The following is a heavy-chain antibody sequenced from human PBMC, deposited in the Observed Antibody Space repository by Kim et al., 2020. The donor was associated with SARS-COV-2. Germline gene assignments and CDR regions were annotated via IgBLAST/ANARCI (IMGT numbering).Heavy chain of an antibody. CDR2: LRDSGGST. CDR3: AKVTSGSSGWFEYFQH. J-gene: IGHJ1*01. D-gene: IGHD6-19*01. V-gene: IGHV3-23*01. Sequence: GGSLRLSCAASGFTFNSYAMSWVRQAPGKGLEWVSGLRDSGGSTKYADSVKGRFSISRDNSKNTLYLQMDSLRVEDTAVYYCAKVTSGSSGWFEYFQHWGQSTLVT. CDR1: GFTFNSYA.